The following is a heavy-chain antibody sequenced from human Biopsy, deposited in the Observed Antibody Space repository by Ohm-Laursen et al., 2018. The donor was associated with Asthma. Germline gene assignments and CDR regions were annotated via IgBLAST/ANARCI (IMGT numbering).Heavy chain of an antibody. V-gene: IGHV3-30-3*01. CDR2: ITFDGSTQ. CDR1: GTHFGSYN. CDR3: SRDTLGYYFDI. D-gene: IGHD6-13*01. J-gene: IGHJ4*02. Sequence: SLRLSCTASGTHFGSYNMHWARQAPGKGLEWVAVITFDGSTQHYGDSVKGRFTISRDNSKNTLFLQMNSLRAEDTAVYYCSRDTLGYYFDIWGQGTQATVSS.